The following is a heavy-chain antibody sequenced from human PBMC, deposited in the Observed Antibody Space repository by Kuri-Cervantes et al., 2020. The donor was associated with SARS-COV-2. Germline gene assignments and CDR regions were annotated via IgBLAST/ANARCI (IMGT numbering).Heavy chain of an antibody. V-gene: IGHV1-69*13. J-gene: IGHJ3*02. CDR1: GYTSTSYD. CDR3: ARGTTGAFDI. CDR2: IIPIFGTA. D-gene: IGHD1-14*01. Sequence: SVKISCKASGYTSTSYDINWVRQAPGQGLEWMGGIIPIFGTANYAQKFQGRVTITADESTSTAYMELRSLRSDNTAVYYCARGTTGAFDIWGQGTMVTVSS.